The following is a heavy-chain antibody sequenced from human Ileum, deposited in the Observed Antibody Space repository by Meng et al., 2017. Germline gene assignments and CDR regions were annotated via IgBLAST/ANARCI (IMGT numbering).Heavy chain of an antibody. CDR1: GFTFSSYA. CDR3: AKDFAWALDY. D-gene: IGHD7-27*01. CDR2: ITDSGRDT. V-gene: IGHV3-23*01. J-gene: IGHJ4*02. Sequence: GGSLRLSCAASGFTFSSYAMRWVRQAPGKGLEWVSTITDSGRDTYYADSMQGRFTISRDNSKNTLYLQMNSLRAEDTAVYYCAKDFAWALDYWGQGTLVTVSS.